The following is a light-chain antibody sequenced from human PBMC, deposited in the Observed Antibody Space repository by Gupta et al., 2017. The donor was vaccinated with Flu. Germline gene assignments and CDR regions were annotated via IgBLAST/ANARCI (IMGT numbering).Light chain of an antibody. CDR2: AKN. J-gene: IGLJ2*01. CDR3: ASRDSSHRGV. CDR1: ARRRFY. Sequence: SSELTQDPAVSVALGQTVRISCQGDARRRFYASWYQQKPGQAPILVFYAKNSRPPGIPGRFSGSSSGNTASVTITGAEAEDAADYYCASRDSSHRGVFGGGTKLTVL. V-gene: IGLV3-19*01.